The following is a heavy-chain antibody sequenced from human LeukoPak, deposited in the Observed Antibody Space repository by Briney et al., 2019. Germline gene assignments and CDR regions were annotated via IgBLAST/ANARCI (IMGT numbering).Heavy chain of an antibody. D-gene: IGHD1-1*01. J-gene: IGHJ3*02. V-gene: IGHV4-34*01. Sequence: SETLSLTCAVYGGSFSGYYWSWIRQPPGKGLEWIGEINHSGSTNYNPSLKSRVTISVDTSKNQLSLKLSSVTAADTAVYYCARGLEESAFDIWGQGTMVTVSS. CDR2: INHSGST. CDR1: GGSFSGYY. CDR3: ARGLEESAFDI.